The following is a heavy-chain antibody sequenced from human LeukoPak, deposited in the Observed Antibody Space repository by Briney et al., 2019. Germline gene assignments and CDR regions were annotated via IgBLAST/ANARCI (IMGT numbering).Heavy chain of an antibody. J-gene: IGHJ4*02. CDR2: ISGGGTSS. D-gene: IGHD6-19*01. CDR3: AKAASGGWYDTNFDY. Sequence: PGGSLRLSCTASGFTFSSYAMSWVRQAPGKGLEWVSVISGGGTSSFYTDSVKGRFTISRDNSKSTLYLQMNSLRAEDTAVYFCAKAASGGWYDTNFDYWGQGTLVTVSS. V-gene: IGHV3-23*01. CDR1: GFTFSSYA.